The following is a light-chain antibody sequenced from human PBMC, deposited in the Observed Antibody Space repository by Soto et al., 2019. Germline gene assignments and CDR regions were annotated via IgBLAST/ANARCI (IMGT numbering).Light chain of an antibody. CDR2: GAS. CDR3: QQYGNSPRT. V-gene: IGKV3-20*01. Sequence: VLTQSPDTLSLSPGERATLSCRASQTISGTFFAWYQQKPGRAPRLLIHGASNRATGIPDRFSGSGSGTDFTLTISRLEPEDFAVYYCQQYGNSPRTFGQGTKVDI. J-gene: IGKJ1*01. CDR1: QTISGTF.